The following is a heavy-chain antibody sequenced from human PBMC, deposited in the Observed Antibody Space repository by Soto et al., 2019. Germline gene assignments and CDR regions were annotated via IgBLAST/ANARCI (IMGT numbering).Heavy chain of an antibody. Sequence: SETLSLTCTVSGGSISSGDYYWSWIRQPPGKGLEWIGYIYYSESTYYHPSLKSRVTISGDTSENQFSLKLRSVTAGDAAVYYCARAPWAYGSSVYYSTVWGQETLVTVSS. CDR2: IYYSEST. V-gene: IGHV4-30-4*01. CDR3: ARAPWAYGSSVYYSTV. CDR1: GGSISSGDYY. J-gene: IGHJ4*02. D-gene: IGHD3-22*01.